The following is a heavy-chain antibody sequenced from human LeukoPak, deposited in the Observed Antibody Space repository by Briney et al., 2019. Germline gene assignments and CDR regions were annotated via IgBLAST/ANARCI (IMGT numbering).Heavy chain of an antibody. V-gene: IGHV3-30*02. CDR2: IRFDGSEK. CDR3: AKKGCTGSGCYSYFHH. Sequence: PGGSLRLSCVASGFTFSNYGVHWVRQAPGKGLEWVAFIRFDGSEKYYADSVKGRFSISRDNSKNTMYLQMNSLRPEDTAVYYCAKKGCTGSGCYSYFHHWGQGTLVTVSS. CDR1: GFTFSNYG. J-gene: IGHJ1*01. D-gene: IGHD2-8*02.